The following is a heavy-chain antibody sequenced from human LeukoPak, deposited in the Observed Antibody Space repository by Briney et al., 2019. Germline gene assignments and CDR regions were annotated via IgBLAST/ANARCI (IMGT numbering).Heavy chain of an antibody. CDR3: ARDLGDSSGYYRF. Sequence: GGSLRLSCSGSGFNFDYYGMSWVRHGPGKGLEWVAGISWDSGSSDYVDSVKGRFTISRDNAKNSLYLQMNSLRAEDTAVYYCARDLGDSSGYYRFWGQGTLVTVSS. J-gene: IGHJ4*02. V-gene: IGHV3-20*04. CDR2: ISWDSGSS. CDR1: GFNFDYYG. D-gene: IGHD3-22*01.